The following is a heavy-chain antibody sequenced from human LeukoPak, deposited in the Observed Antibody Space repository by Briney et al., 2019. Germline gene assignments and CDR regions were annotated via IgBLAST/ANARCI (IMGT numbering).Heavy chain of an antibody. CDR1: GGSISSYY. Sequence: PSETLSLTCTVSGGSISSYYWSWIRQPPGKGLEWIGYIYYSGSTNYNPSLKSRVTISVDTSKNQFSLKLSSVTAADTAVYYCARGGYSYGYVFDPWGQGTLVTVSS. D-gene: IGHD5-18*01. V-gene: IGHV4-59*12. CDR2: IYYSGST. CDR3: ARGGYSYGYVFDP. J-gene: IGHJ5*02.